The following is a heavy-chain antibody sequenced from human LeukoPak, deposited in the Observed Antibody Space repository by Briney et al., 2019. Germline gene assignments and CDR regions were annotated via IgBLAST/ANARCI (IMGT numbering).Heavy chain of an antibody. CDR1: GYTFTGYY. Sequence: GASVKVSCKASGYTFTGYYMHWVRQAPGQGLEWMGGIIPIFGTANYAQKFQGRVTITADESTSTAYMELSSLRSEDTAVYYCARDTYYDSSGYYYHYYWGQGTLVTVSS. D-gene: IGHD3-22*01. CDR3: ARDTYYDSSGYYYHYY. J-gene: IGHJ4*02. V-gene: IGHV1-69*13. CDR2: IIPIFGTA.